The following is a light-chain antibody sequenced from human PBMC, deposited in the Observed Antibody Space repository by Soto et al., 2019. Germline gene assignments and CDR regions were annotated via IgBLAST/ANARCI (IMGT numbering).Light chain of an antibody. CDR3: SSYTSSGTEV. Sequence: QSVLTQPASVSGSPGQSITISCTGTSSDVGGYNYVSWYQHHPGKAPKLLIYDVNSRPSGVSDRFSGSKSGNTASLTISGLQAEDEADYYCSSYTSSGTEVFGTGTKVTVL. CDR1: SSDVGGYNY. CDR2: DVN. J-gene: IGLJ1*01. V-gene: IGLV2-14*03.